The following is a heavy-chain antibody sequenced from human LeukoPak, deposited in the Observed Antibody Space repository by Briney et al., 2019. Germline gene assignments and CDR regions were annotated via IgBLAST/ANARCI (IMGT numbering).Heavy chain of an antibody. CDR2: IIPIFGTA. CDR1: GGTFSSYA. J-gene: IGHJ4*02. D-gene: IGHD1-26*01. Sequence: SVKVSCKASGGTFSSYAISWVRQAPGQGLEWMGGIIPIFGTANYAQKFQGRVTITADESTSTAYMELSSLRSEDTAVYYCARDLVVGAPRGLDYWGQGTLVTVFS. V-gene: IGHV1-69*13. CDR3: ARDLVVGAPRGLDY.